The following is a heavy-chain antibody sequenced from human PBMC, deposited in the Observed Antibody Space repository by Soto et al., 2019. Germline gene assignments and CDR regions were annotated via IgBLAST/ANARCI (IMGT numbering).Heavy chain of an antibody. CDR2: INAGNGNT. Sequence: ASVKVSCKASGYTFTSYAMHWVRQAPGQRLEWMGWINAGNGNTKYSQKFQGRVTITRDTSTSTAYMELSSLRSEDTAVYYCAGAAVEPRAFDIWGQGTMVTVSS. CDR1: GYTFTSYA. J-gene: IGHJ3*02. CDR3: AGAAVEPRAFDI. V-gene: IGHV1-3*01. D-gene: IGHD2-15*01.